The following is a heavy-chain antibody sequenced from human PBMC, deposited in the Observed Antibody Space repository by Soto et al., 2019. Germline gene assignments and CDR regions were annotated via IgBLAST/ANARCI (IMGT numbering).Heavy chain of an antibody. V-gene: IGHV5-10-1*01. CDR2: IDPSDSYT. CDR3: ARLRIVVVPAATHGMDV. Sequence: GESLKISCKGSGYSFTSYWISWVRQMPGKGLEWMGRIDPSDSYTNYSPSFQGHVTISADKSISTAYLQWSSLKASDTAMYYCARLRIVVVPAATHGMDVWRQGTKVTVS. J-gene: IGHJ6*02. CDR1: GYSFTSYW. D-gene: IGHD2-2*01.